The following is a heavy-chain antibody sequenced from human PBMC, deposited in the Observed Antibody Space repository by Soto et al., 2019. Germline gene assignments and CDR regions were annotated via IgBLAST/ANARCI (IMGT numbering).Heavy chain of an antibody. D-gene: IGHD6-19*01. J-gene: IGHJ4*02. CDR1: GGSISSGDYY. V-gene: IGHV4-30-4*01. CDR3: ARVETVAGTESDY. CDR2: IYYSGST. Sequence: QVQLQESGPGLVKPSQTLSLTCTVSGGSISSGDYYWSWIRQPPGKGLEWIGYIYYSGSTYYNPSIKSRVTISVDTSKNQFSLKLSSVTAADTAVYYCARVETVAGTESDYWGQGTLVTVSS.